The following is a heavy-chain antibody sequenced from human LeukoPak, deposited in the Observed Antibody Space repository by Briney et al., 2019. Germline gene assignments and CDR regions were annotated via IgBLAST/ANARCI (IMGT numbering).Heavy chain of an antibody. CDR2: IKQDGSEK. CDR3: ARDRGQWLVSNYYYYGIDV. D-gene: IGHD6-19*01. CDR1: GFTFSSYW. J-gene: IGHJ6*02. Sequence: GGSLRLSCAASGFTFSSYWMSWVRHAPGKGLEWVASIKQDGSEKYYVDSVKGRFTISRDNAKNSLYLQMNSLRAEDTAVYYCARDRGQWLVSNYYYYGIDVWGQGTTVTVSS. V-gene: IGHV3-7*01.